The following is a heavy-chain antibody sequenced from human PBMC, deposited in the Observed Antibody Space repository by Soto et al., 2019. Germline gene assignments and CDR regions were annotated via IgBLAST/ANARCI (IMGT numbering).Heavy chain of an antibody. Sequence: QVPLVQSGAEVKKPGASVKVSCKASGYTFTSYAMHWVRQAPGQRLEWMGWINAGNGNTKYSQKFQGRVTITRDTSASTAYMELSSLRSEDTAVYYCARFSAYYYYYYMDVWGKGTTVTVSS. CDR1: GYTFTSYA. J-gene: IGHJ6*03. CDR3: ARFSAYYYYYYMDV. V-gene: IGHV1-3*01. CDR2: INAGNGNT. D-gene: IGHD1-26*01.